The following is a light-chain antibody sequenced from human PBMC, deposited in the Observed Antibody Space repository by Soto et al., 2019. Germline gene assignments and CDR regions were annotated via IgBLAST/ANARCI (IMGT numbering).Light chain of an antibody. Sequence: QSALTPPASVSGSPGQSITISCTGNSSDVGGYNYVSWYQQHPGKDPKLMIYEVSNRPSGVSNRFAGSKSGNTASLTISGLQAEDEADYYCSSYTSSSTRVFGGGTQLTVL. J-gene: IGLJ3*02. CDR2: EVS. CDR3: SSYTSSSTRV. CDR1: SSDVGGYNY. V-gene: IGLV2-14*01.